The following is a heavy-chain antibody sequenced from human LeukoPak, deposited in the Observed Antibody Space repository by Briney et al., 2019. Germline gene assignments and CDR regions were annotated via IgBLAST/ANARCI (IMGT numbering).Heavy chain of an antibody. CDR2: TKYDESEK. D-gene: IGHD6-19*01. J-gene: IGHJ4*02. Sequence: GGSLRLSCAASGFTFSSSWMSWLGQAPGKGLEGVANTKYDESEKFYVGSVKGRFNISRDNAKNSLYLQMNSLRAEDTAVYYCARDRSGYSSQWGQGTLVTASS. CDR3: ARDRSGYSSQ. V-gene: IGHV3-7*05. CDR1: GFTFSSSW.